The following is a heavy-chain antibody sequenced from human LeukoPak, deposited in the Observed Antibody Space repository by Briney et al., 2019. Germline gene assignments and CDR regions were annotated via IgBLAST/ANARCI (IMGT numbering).Heavy chain of an antibody. D-gene: IGHD4-17*01. V-gene: IGHV3-74*01. CDR3: VSFNGDYDGHIDF. J-gene: IGHJ4*02. Sequence: GGSLRLSCAASGFTFSSYWMHWVRQAPGKGLVWVSRINSDGTSTSYADSVKGRFTISRDNAKNTLYLQMNSLRAEDTAVYYCVSFNGDYDGHIDFWGQGTLVTASS. CDR2: INSDGTST. CDR1: GFTFSSYW.